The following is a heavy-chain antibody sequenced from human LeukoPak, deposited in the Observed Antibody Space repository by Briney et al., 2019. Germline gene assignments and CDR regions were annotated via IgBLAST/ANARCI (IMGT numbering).Heavy chain of an antibody. CDR2: IYYSGST. J-gene: IGHJ4*02. V-gene: IGHV4-59*08. CDR1: GGSISSYY. Sequence: SETLSLTCTVSGGSISSYYWSWIRQPPGTGLEWIGYIYYSGSTYYNPSLKSRVTISLDTSKNQFSLKLSSVTAADTAVYYCVSQGYWGQGTLVTVSS. CDR3: VSQGY.